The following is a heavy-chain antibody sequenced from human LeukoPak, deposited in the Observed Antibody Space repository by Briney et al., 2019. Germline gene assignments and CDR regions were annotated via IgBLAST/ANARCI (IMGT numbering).Heavy chain of an antibody. Sequence: GGSLRLSCAASGFTFSNYYMSWIRQAPGKGLEWVSYISSSGSTIYYADSVKGRFTISRDNAKNSLYLQMNSLRAEDTAVYYCARVPSTYYYCYMDVWGKGTTVTVSS. J-gene: IGHJ6*03. CDR1: GFTFSNYY. CDR3: ARVPSTYYYCYMDV. CDR2: ISSSGSTI. V-gene: IGHV3-11*04.